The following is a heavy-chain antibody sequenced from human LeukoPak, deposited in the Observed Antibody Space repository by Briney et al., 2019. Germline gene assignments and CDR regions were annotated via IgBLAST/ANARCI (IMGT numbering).Heavy chain of an antibody. CDR1: AFSFSTDW. Sequence: GGSLRLSCAASAFSFSTDWMNWVRQAPGKGLEWVGRIKTETSGGTTDYAPPVKGRFTISRDDSKNTLYLQMNSLKTEDTAVYYCTRRAYCGGDCYSDYWGQGTLVTVSS. D-gene: IGHD2-21*02. V-gene: IGHV3-15*01. J-gene: IGHJ4*02. CDR2: IKTETSGGTT. CDR3: TRRAYCGGDCYSDY.